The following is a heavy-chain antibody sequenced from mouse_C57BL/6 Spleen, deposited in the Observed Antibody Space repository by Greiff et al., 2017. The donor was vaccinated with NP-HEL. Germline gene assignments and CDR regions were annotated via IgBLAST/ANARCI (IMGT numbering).Heavy chain of an antibody. CDR2: IYPRSGNT. CDR1: GYTFTSYG. V-gene: IGHV1-81*01. D-gene: IGHD1-1*01. J-gene: IGHJ4*01. CDR3: ARRLTTVVEGAMDY. Sequence: QVQLKQSGAELARPGASVKLSCKASGYTFTSYGISWVKQRTGQGLEWIGEIYPRSGNTYYNEKFKGKATLTADKSSSTAYMELRSLTSEDSAVYFCARRLTTVVEGAMDYWGQGTSVTVSS.